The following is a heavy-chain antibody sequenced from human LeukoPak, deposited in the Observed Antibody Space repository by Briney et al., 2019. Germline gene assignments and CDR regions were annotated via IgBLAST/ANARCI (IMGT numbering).Heavy chain of an antibody. CDR2: IYTSGST. D-gene: IGHD3-3*01. CDR1: GGSISSYY. V-gene: IGHV4-4*07. CDR3: ARGGTIFGVVIIQNWFDP. J-gene: IGHJ5*02. Sequence: SETLSLTCTVSGGSISSYYWSWIRQPAGKGLEWIGRIYTSGSTNYNPSLKSRVTMSVDPSKNQFSLKLSSVTAADTAVYYCARGGTIFGVVIIQNWFDPWGQGTLVTVSS.